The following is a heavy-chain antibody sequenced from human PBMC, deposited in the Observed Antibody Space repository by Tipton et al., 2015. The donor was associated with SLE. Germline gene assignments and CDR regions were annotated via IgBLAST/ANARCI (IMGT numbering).Heavy chain of an antibody. CDR1: GGSISSYY. CDR3: AREPRPRGALKGAFDI. Sequence: TLSLTCTVSGGSISSYYWLWIRQPPGKGLEWIGYIYYSGTTNSNPSLKSRVTISVDTSKNQFSLKLSSVTAADTAVYYCAREPRPRGALKGAFDIWGQGTMVTVSS. CDR2: IYYSGTT. J-gene: IGHJ3*02. V-gene: IGHV4-59*01.